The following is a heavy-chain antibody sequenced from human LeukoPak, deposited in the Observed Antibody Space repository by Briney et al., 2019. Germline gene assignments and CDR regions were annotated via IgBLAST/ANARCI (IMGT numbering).Heavy chain of an antibody. Sequence: PGGSLRLSCAASGFSFSSYWMHWVRQDPSKGLVWVSRIDRDGTSTTYADSVKGRFTTSRDNAKNTLYLQMNSLTAEDTAVYYCARDAHYCSGWSWWGQGTLVTVSS. J-gene: IGHJ4*02. CDR1: GFSFSSYW. D-gene: IGHD2-15*01. V-gene: IGHV3-74*01. CDR3: ARDAHYCSGWSW. CDR2: IDRDGTST.